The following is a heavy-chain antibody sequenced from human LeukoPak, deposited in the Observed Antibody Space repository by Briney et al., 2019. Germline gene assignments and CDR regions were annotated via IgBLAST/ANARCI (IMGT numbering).Heavy chain of an antibody. Sequence: SGPTLVNPTQTLTLTCTFSGFSLTPSGVGVGWIRQPPGKALEWLALNYWDDDKRYSTSLKSRLTIIKDTSENQVALTMTNMDPVDTATYYCVHRPRGDIPAAHWGQGILVTVSS. CDR3: VHRPRGDIPAAH. CDR2: NYWDDDK. V-gene: IGHV2-5*02. CDR1: GFSLTPSGVG. D-gene: IGHD2-15*01. J-gene: IGHJ4*02.